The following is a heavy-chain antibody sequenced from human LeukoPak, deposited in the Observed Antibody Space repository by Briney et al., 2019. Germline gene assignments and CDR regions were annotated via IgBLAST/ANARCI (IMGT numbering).Heavy chain of an antibody. J-gene: IGHJ4*02. D-gene: IGHD1-26*01. CDR1: GFTFSSYE. V-gene: IGHV3-48*03. CDR2: IDTSGSTT. CDR3: AREGWELLFDFDY. Sequence: GGSLRLSCAASGFTFSSYEMNWVRQAPGKGLEWVSYIDTSGSTTYYAESVEGRFTISRDNAKNSLYLQMNSLRAEDTAVYYCAREGWELLFDFDYWDQGTLVTVSS.